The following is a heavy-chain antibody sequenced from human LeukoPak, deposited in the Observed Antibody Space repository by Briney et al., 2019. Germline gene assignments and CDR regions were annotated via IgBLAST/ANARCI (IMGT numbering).Heavy chain of an antibody. CDR2: ISSSSSYI. J-gene: IGHJ4*02. D-gene: IGHD6-6*01. CDR3: ARDLGLRVYSSSSYYFDY. Sequence: GGSLRLSCAASGFTFSSYSMNWVRQAPGKGLEWVSSISSSSSYIYYADSVKGRFTISRDNAKNSLYLQMNSLRAEDTAVYYCARDLGLRVYSSSSYYFDYWGQGTLVTVSS. CDR1: GFTFSSYS. V-gene: IGHV3-21*01.